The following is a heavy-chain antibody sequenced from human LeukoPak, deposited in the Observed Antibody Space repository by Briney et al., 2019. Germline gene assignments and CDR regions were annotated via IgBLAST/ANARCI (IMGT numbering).Heavy chain of an antibody. CDR3: ARDGRLLNYNMDV. CDR1: GFTFSNAW. D-gene: IGHD2-15*01. V-gene: IGHV3-21*01. Sequence: GGSPRLSCAASGFTFSNAWMSWVRQAPGKGLEWVSSISSSSSYIYYADSVKGRFTISRDNAKKSMYLQMNSLRAEDTAVYYCARDGRLLNYNMDVWGKGTTVTVSS. CDR2: ISSSSSYI. J-gene: IGHJ6*03.